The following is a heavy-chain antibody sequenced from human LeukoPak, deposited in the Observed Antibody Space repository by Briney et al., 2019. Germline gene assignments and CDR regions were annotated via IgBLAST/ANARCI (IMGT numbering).Heavy chain of an antibody. CDR1: GFTFSSYA. Sequence: GGSLRLSCAASGFTFSSYAMHWVRQAPAKGLEWVALMSYDGSDKYYADSVKGRFTISRDNSKNTLHLQLNSLTTEDTAVYYCARSPEWVWALCFVCRGKGALVPVSS. J-gene: IGHJ4*02. V-gene: IGHV3-30-3*01. CDR3: ARSPEWVWALCFVC. CDR2: MSYDGSDK. D-gene: IGHD3-3*01.